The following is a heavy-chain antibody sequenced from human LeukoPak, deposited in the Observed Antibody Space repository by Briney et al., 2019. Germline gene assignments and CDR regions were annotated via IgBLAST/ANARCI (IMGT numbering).Heavy chain of an antibody. J-gene: IGHJ3*02. Sequence: TGGPLRLSCAASGFTFRSHWMHWVGPAPRKGAVWVSCINSDGSSTNYADSVKGRFTISRDNAKNTLYLQMNSLRAEDTAVYYCAREGWITQDSWHAFDIWGQGTMVTVSS. CDR2: INSDGSST. D-gene: IGHD3-16*01. CDR1: GFTFRSHW. V-gene: IGHV3-74*01. CDR3: AREGWITQDSWHAFDI.